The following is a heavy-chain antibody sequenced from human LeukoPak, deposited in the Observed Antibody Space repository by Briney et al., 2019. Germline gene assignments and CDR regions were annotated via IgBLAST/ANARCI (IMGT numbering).Heavy chain of an antibody. D-gene: IGHD3-3*01. J-gene: IGHJ5*02. V-gene: IGHV1-2*02. CDR1: GYTFTGYY. CDR2: INPNSGGT. Sequence: ASVKVSGKASGYTFTGYYMHWVRQAPGQGLEWMGWINPNSGGTNYAQKFQGRVTMTRDTSISTAYMELSRLRSDDTAVYYCARGYRFLEWLLFAWGQGTLVTVSS. CDR3: ARGYRFLEWLLFA.